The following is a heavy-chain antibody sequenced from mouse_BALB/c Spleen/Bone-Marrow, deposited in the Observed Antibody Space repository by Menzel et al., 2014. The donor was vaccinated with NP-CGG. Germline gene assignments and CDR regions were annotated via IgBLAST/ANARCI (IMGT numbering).Heavy chain of an antibody. Sequence: VQLQQSGAELVKPGAAVKLSCTGSGFNIKDTYMHWVKQRPEQGLEWIGRIYPANGNTKYDPKFQGKATISVDPSSSPASRKFSSVTSKDTAVYYCVCYYCGINSFDYWGQGTLVTVSA. CDR2: IYPANGNT. V-gene: IGHV14-3*02. CDR1: GFNIKDTY. CDR3: VCYYCGINSFDY. J-gene: IGHJ3*01. D-gene: IGHD1-1*01.